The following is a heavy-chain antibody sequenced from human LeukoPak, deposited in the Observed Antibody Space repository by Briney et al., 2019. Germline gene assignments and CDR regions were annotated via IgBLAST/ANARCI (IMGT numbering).Heavy chain of an antibody. CDR3: ARDQGHCSSTSCYGVY. V-gene: IGHV1-18*01. Sequence: ASVKVSCKASGYTFTSYGISWVRQAPGQGLEWMGWISAYNGNTNYAQKLQGRVTMTTDTSTSTAYMELRSLRSDDTAVYYCARDQGHCSSTSCYGVYWGQGTLVTVSS. D-gene: IGHD2-2*01. CDR2: ISAYNGNT. J-gene: IGHJ4*02. CDR1: GYTFTSYG.